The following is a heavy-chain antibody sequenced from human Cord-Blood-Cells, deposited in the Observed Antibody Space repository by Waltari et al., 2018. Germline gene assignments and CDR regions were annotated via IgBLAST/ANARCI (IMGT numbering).Heavy chain of an antibody. CDR3: ARRAYDILTGYSDAFDI. D-gene: IGHD3-9*01. CDR1: GGSFSGYY. V-gene: IGHV4-34*01. Sequence: QVQLQQWGAGLLKPSETLSLTCAVYGGSFSGYYWSWIRQPPGKGLEWIGEINHSGSTNYNPSLKSRVTISVDTSKNQFSLKLGSVTAADTAVYYCARRAYDILTGYSDAFDIWGQGTMVTVSS. CDR2: INHSGST. J-gene: IGHJ3*02.